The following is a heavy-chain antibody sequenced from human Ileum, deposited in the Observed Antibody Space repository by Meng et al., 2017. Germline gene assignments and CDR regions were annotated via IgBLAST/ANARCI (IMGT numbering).Heavy chain of an antibody. Sequence: GGSLRLSCAASGFTFSSYGMHWVRQAPGKGLEWVAVIWYDGSNKYYADSVKGRFTISRDNSKNTLYLQMNSLRAEDTAVYYCARGTYDYSNCQADYWGQGTLVTVSS. V-gene: IGHV3-33*01. CDR3: ARGTYDYSNCQADY. J-gene: IGHJ4*02. CDR2: IWYDGSNK. D-gene: IGHD4-11*01. CDR1: GFTFSSYG.